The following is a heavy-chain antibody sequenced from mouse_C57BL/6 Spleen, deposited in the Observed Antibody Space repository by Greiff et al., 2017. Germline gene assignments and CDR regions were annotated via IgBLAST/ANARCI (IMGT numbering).Heavy chain of an antibody. CDR3: TRDYFGSSYAMDY. V-gene: IGHV1-15*01. CDR2: IDPETGGT. J-gene: IGHJ4*01. CDR1: GYTFTDYE. D-gene: IGHD1-1*01. Sequence: QVQLQQSGAELVRPGASVTLSCKASGYTFTDYEMHWVKQTPVHGLEWIGAIDPETGGTDYNQKFKGKAILTADKSSSTAYMELRSLASEDSAVYYCTRDYFGSSYAMDYWGQGTSVTVSS.